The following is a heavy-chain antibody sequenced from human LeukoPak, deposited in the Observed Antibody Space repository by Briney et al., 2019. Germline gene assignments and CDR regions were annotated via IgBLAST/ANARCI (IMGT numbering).Heavy chain of an antibody. Sequence: GGSLRLSCAAPGFTFSSYSMNWVRQAPGKGLEWVSYISSSSSTIYYADSVKGRFTISRDNAKNSLYLQMNSLRAEDTAVYYCARVMMRDDHYHYYYGMDVWGQGTTVTVSS. J-gene: IGHJ6*02. D-gene: IGHD3-16*01. CDR3: ARVMMRDDHYHYYYGMDV. V-gene: IGHV3-48*01. CDR2: ISSSSSTI. CDR1: GFTFSSYS.